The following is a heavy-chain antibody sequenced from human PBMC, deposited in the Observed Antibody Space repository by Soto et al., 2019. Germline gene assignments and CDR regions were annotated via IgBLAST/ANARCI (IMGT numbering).Heavy chain of an antibody. CDR1: GYKFATYW. V-gene: IGHV5-51*01. CDR2: IYADDSES. J-gene: IGHJ6*02. D-gene: IGHD3-10*01. Sequence: PGESLKISCKGSGYKFATYWIAWVRQLPGKGPEWMGIIYADDSESSYSPSFQGQVTISVDKSISTAYLQWNRLKASDTAMYYCARRGHSYGLDVWGQGTKVTVSS. CDR3: ARRGHSYGLDV.